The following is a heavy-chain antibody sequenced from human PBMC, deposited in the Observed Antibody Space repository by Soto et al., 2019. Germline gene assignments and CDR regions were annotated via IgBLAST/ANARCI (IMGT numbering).Heavy chain of an antibody. CDR3: ARDVESGSSQYYYYFYGMDV. CDR1: GFTCSSNA. Sequence: XGALRVSCAASGFTCSSNAMHWVRQAPGKGLEWVAVLSYDGSNKYYADSVKGRFTISRDNSKNTLYLQMDSLRTEDTALYYCARDVESGSSQYYYYFYGMDVWGQGPTVTVS. CDR2: LSYDGSNK. D-gene: IGHD1-26*01. J-gene: IGHJ6*02. V-gene: IGHV3-30-3*01.